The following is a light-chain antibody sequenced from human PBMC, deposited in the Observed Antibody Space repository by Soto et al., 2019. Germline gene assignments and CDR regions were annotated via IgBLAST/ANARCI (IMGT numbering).Light chain of an antibody. CDR3: QQSYSTLGRT. J-gene: IGKJ1*01. V-gene: IGKV1-39*01. CDR1: QSICSY. Sequence: DIQMTQSPSSLSASVGDRVTITCRASQSICSYLNWYQQKPGKAPKLLIYAASSLQSGVPSRFSGSGSGTDFTLTISSLQPEDFATYYCQQSYSTLGRTFGQGTKVEIK. CDR2: AAS.